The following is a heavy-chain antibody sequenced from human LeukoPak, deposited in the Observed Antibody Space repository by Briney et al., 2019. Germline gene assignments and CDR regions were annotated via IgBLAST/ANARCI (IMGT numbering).Heavy chain of an antibody. CDR3: ARENYAFDI. V-gene: IGHV4-39*07. J-gene: IGHJ3*02. Sequence: SETLSLTCTVSGDITHYWGWIRQPPGKGLECIGSIYFSGSTYYNPSLKSRVTISVDTSKNQFSLKLSSVTAADTAVYYCARENYAFDIWGQGTMVTVSS. CDR1: GDITHY. CDR2: IYFSGST.